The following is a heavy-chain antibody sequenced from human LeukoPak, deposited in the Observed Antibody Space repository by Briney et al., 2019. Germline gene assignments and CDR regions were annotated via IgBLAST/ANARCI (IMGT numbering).Heavy chain of an antibody. V-gene: IGHV1-69*05. D-gene: IGHD3-22*01. J-gene: IGHJ4*02. CDR3: ATSSYYYDSSGFRGFDY. CDR1: GGTFSSYA. Sequence: SVKVSCKASGGTFSSYAISWVRQAPGQGLEWMGGIIPIFGTANYAQKFQGRVTITTDESTSTAYMELSSLRSEDTAVYYCATSSYYYDSSGFRGFDYWGQGTLVTVSS. CDR2: IIPIFGTA.